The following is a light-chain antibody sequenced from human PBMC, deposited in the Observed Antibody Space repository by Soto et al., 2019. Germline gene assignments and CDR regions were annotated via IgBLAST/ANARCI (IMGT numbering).Light chain of an antibody. V-gene: IGLV2-14*01. Sequence: QSVLTQPASVSGSPGQSITISCTGTSSDLAIYKYVSWYQQQPGKAPKLMIYQVTNRPSGVSNRFSGSRSGNTASLTIAGLQAEDEADYYCSSYTDSSNYVFGTGTKLTVL. CDR2: QVT. J-gene: IGLJ1*01. CDR3: SSYTDSSNYV. CDR1: SSDLAIYKY.